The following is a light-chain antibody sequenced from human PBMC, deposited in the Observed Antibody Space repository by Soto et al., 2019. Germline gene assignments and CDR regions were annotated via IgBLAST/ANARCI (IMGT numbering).Light chain of an antibody. J-gene: IGKJ1*01. CDR3: QQLNNYPRT. CDR1: QGISSY. Sequence: DIQLTQSPSFLSASVGDRVTITCRASQGISSYLAWYQHKPGKAHKLLISTASTLQSGVPSRFSGSGSGTEFTLTISSLQPEDFATYYCQQLNNYPRTFGQGTKVEIK. V-gene: IGKV1-9*01. CDR2: TAS.